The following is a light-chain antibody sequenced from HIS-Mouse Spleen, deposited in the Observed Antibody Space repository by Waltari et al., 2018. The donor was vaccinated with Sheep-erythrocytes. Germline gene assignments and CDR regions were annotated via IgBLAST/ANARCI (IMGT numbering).Light chain of an antibody. J-gene: IGLJ2*01. Sequence: QSVLTQPPSVSEAPRQRVTISCSGSSSTIGNHAVNWYQQLPGKAPKLLIYYDDLLPSGVSDRFSGSKSGTSASLAISGLQSEDEADYYCAAWDDSLNGVVFGGGTKLTVL. CDR3: AAWDDSLNGVV. V-gene: IGLV1-36*01. CDR2: YDD. CDR1: SSTIGNHA.